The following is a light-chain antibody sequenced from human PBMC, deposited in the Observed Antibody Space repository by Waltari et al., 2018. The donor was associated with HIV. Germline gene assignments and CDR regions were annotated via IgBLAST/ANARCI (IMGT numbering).Light chain of an antibody. J-gene: IGLJ3*02. Sequence: QSALTQPASVSGSPGQSITISCTGSSSDIGDYNFVSWYQHHPGKAPKLIIFDVAERPSVISHRFSGSKSANTASLTISGLQAEDEADYYCSSYTSATTWVFGGGTKLTVL. CDR2: DVA. CDR3: SSYTSATTWV. V-gene: IGLV2-14*03. CDR1: SSDIGDYNF.